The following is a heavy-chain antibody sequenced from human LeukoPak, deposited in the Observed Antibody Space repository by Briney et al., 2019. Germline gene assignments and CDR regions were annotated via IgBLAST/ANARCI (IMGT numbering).Heavy chain of an antibody. CDR3: ARDRGYSGYPLWYMDV. Sequence: GGSLRLSCAASGFTFSSYAMHWVRQAPGKGLEWVAVISYDGSNKYYADSVKGRFTISRDNSKNTLYLQMNSLRAEDTAVYYCARDRGYSGYPLWYMDVWGKGTTVTVSS. D-gene: IGHD5-12*01. J-gene: IGHJ6*03. V-gene: IGHV3-30*04. CDR2: ISYDGSNK. CDR1: GFTFSSYA.